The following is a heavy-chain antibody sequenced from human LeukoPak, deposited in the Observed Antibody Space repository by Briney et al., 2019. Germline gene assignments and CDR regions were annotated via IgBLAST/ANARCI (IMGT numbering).Heavy chain of an antibody. CDR1: GFTFSSSG. J-gene: IGHJ4*02. D-gene: IGHD2-15*01. CDR2: IHFDGSIK. V-gene: IGHV3-30*02. CDR3: TIEGTKCCQDDY. Sequence: PGGSLRLSCAASGFTFSSSGMRWVRQAPGKGLEWVAFIHFDGSIKYYVDSVKDRFTISRDNSKNTLYLQMNSLRADDTAVYYCTIEGTKCCQDDYWGQGTLVTVSS.